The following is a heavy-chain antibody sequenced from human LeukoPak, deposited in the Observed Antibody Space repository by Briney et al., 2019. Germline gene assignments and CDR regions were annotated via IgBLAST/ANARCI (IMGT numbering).Heavy chain of an antibody. V-gene: IGHV3-48*04. J-gene: IGHJ6*03. Sequence: PGGSLRLSCAASGFTFSSYSMNSVRQAPGKGLELVSYIRSSSSTIYYADSVKGRFNISRDNPKNHVYLQMNSLRAEDTAVYYCARVDDFWSGYAYMDVWGKGTTVTVSS. CDR2: IRSSSSTI. CDR3: ARVDDFWSGYAYMDV. D-gene: IGHD3-3*01. CDR1: GFTFSSYS.